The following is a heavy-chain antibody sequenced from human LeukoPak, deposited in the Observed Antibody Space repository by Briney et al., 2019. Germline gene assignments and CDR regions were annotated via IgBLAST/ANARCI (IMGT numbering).Heavy chain of an antibody. CDR3: ARGDRGPNWLLTLFDY. V-gene: IGHV4-30-4*01. CDR1: GGSISSGDYY. CDR2: IYYSGST. Sequence: SETLSLTCTVSGGSISSGDYYWSWIRQPPGKGLEWIGYIYYSGSTYYNPSLKSRVTISVDTSKNQFSLKLSSVTAADTAVYYCARGDRGPNWLLTLFDYWGQGTLVTVSS. J-gene: IGHJ4*02. D-gene: IGHD3-9*01.